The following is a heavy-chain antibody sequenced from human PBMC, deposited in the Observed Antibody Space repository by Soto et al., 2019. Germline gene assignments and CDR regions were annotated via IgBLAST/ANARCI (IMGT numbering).Heavy chain of an antibody. V-gene: IGHV3-53*01. CDR2: IYSGGST. J-gene: IGHJ3*02. D-gene: IGHD7-27*01. Sequence: GGSLRLSCAASGFTVSSNYMSWVRQAPGKGLEWVSVIYSGGSTYYADSVKGRFTISRDNSKNTLYLQMNSLRAEDTGVYYCEGELGLHAFDIWGQGTMVTVSS. CDR1: GFTVSSNY. CDR3: EGELGLHAFDI.